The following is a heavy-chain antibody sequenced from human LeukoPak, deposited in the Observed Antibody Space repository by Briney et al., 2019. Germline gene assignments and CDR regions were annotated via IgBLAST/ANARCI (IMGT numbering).Heavy chain of an antibody. J-gene: IGHJ3*02. D-gene: IGHD2/OR15-2a*01. CDR1: GGSFSGYY. CDR2: INHSGGT. CDR3: ARTGFYALDAFDI. V-gene: IGHV4-34*01. Sequence: SETLSLTCAVYGGSFSGYYWSWIRQPPGKGLEWIGEINHSGGTNYNPSLKSRVTISVDTSKNQFSLKLSSVTAADTAVYYCARTGFYALDAFDIWGQGTMVTVSS.